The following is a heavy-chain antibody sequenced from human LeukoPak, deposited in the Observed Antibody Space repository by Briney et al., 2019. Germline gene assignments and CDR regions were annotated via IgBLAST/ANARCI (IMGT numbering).Heavy chain of an antibody. J-gene: IGHJ6*02. CDR2: IKQDGSEK. V-gene: IGHV3-7*03. CDR1: GFTFSSYW. CDR3: ARDDIAQGYCSGGSCQRSQDV. D-gene: IGHD2-15*01. Sequence: GGSLRLSRAASGFTFSSYWMSWVRQAPGKGLEWVANIKQDGSEKYYVDSVKGRFTISRDNAKNSLYLQMNSLRAEDTAVYYCARDDIAQGYCSGGSCQRSQDVWGQGTTVTVSS.